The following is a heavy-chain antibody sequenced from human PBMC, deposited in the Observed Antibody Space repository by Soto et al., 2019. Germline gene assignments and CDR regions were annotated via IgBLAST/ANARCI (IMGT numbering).Heavy chain of an antibody. D-gene: IGHD6-19*01. CDR1: GFDFSYYG. CDR3: AKDVTVAGAPFYNTGLDV. Sequence: QVQLVQSGGGLVKRGRSLRLSCAASGFDFSYYGLHWVRQTPGKGLEWVAFITYEGSYTAHLDSVKGRFTVSRDNANNMLYLQMDSLRPEDTAVYYCAKDVTVAGAPFYNTGLDVWGQGTTVTVSS. J-gene: IGHJ6*02. CDR2: ITYEGSYT. V-gene: IGHV3-30*18.